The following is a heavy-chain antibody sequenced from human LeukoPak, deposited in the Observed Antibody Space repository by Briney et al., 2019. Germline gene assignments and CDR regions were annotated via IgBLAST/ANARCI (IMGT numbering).Heavy chain of an antibody. CDR1: GFTFSSYA. D-gene: IGHD3-3*01. CDR2: ISGSGGST. Sequence: GGSLRLSCAASGFTFSSYAMSWVRQAPGKGLEWVSAISGSGGSTYYADSVKGRFTISRDNAKNSLYLQMNSLRAEDTAVYYCARDGSQNYYDFWSGYYPRTPNWFDPWGQGTLVTVSS. V-gene: IGHV3-23*01. J-gene: IGHJ5*02. CDR3: ARDGSQNYYDFWSGYYPRTPNWFDP.